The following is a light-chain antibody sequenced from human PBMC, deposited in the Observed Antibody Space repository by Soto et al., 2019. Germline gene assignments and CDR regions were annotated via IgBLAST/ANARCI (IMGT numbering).Light chain of an antibody. CDR3: QQYGSSGT. Sequence: EIVFKKSPGTLSLSPGERATLSCSASQSVSNNYLAWYQQKPGQAPRLLIYGASNRATGIPDRFSGSGSGTDFTLTISRLEPEDFAVYYCQQYGSSGTFGQGTKVDIK. CDR1: QSVSNNY. J-gene: IGKJ1*01. V-gene: IGKV3-20*01. CDR2: GAS.